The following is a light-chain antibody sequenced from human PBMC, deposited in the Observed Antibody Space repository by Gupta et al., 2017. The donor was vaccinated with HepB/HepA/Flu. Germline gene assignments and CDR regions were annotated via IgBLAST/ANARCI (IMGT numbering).Light chain of an antibody. CDR1: SSDVGLYDF. Sequence: QSALTQPASVSGSPGQSHTISCTGTSSDVGLYDFVSWYQQHPGRAPKLIIYDVYNRPSGVSDRFSGSKSGNTASLTISGLQAEDEADYYCNSFTSSSTLVFGGGTKVTVL. CDR2: DVY. V-gene: IGLV2-14*03. J-gene: IGLJ2*01. CDR3: NSFTSSSTLV.